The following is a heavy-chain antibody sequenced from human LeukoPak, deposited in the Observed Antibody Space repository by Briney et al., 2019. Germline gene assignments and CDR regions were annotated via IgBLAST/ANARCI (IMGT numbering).Heavy chain of an antibody. CDR1: GGSIRSSYYY. CDR3: ARGYSSNWNWFDP. CDR2: VYSSGST. V-gene: IGHV4-61*05. D-gene: IGHD6-13*01. Sequence: SETLSLTCTVSGGSIRSSYYYWGWIRQPPGKGLEWVGYVYSSGSTKYNPSLRSRVTISLDTSKNQFSLRLISVTAADTAVYYCARGYSSNWNWFDPWGQGTLVTVSS. J-gene: IGHJ5*02.